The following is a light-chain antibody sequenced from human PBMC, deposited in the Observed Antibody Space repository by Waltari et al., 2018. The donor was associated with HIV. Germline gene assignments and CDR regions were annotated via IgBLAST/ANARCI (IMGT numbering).Light chain of an antibody. CDR2: GAS. V-gene: IGKV3-15*01. CDR3: QQYYDWPLA. J-gene: IGKJ4*01. CDR1: PGVGTS. Sequence: ERVVTQSPVTLSVSPGERVTLTCRASPGVGTSIAWDQQKPGQAPRLLIFGASSRSSDMPARFSGSGSGTEFTLTISSLQSEDVAVYYCQQYYDWPLAFGGGTRVEIK.